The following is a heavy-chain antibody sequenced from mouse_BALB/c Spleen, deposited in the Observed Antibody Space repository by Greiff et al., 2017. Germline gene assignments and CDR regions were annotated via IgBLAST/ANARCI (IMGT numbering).Heavy chain of an antibody. CDR1: GFSLTSYG. V-gene: IGHV2-9*02. CDR2: IWAGGST. J-gene: IGHJ4*01. CDR3: ARDLGYYGSSPMDY. D-gene: IGHD1-1*01. Sequence: VHLVESGPGLVAPSQSLSITCTVSGFSLTSYGVHWVRQPPGKGLEWLGVIWAGGSTNYNSALMSRLSISKDNSKSQVFLKMNSLQTDDTAMYYCARDLGYYGSSPMDYWGQGTSVTVSS.